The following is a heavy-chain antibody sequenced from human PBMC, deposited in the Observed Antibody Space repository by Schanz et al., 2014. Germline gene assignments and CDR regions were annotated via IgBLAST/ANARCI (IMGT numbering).Heavy chain of an antibody. CDR3: ARARQRYPHDY. CDR1: GYTFTGHY. J-gene: IGHJ4*02. V-gene: IGHV1-2*06. Sequence: QVQLVQSGAEVKKPGASVKVSCKASGYTFTGHYMHWVRQAPGQGLEWMGRINPNSGGTNYAQKFQGRVTMTWDTSTSTAYMELRRLRSDDTAIYYCARARQRYPHDYWGQGTLVTVSS. D-gene: IGHD2-2*02. CDR2: INPNSGGT.